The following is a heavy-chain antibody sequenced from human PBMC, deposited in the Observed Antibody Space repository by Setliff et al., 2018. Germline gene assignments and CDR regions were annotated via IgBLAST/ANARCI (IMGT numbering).Heavy chain of an antibody. V-gene: IGHV4-38-2*02. CDR2: IYHSGST. Sequence: PSETLSLTCTVSDASIGGSGYYWGWIRQPPGKGLEWIGSIYHSGSTYYNPSLKSRVTISVDTSKNQFSLKLSSVTAADTAVYYCARGGYSYGLGGFPLDYWGQGTLVTVSS. D-gene: IGHD5-18*01. J-gene: IGHJ4*02. CDR3: ARGGYSYGLGGFPLDY. CDR1: DASIGGSGYY.